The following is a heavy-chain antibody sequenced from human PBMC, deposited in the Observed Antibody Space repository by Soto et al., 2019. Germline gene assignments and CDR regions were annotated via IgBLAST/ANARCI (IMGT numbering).Heavy chain of an antibody. CDR3: ARAGGGYRFDY. CDR1: GASFTTYY. Sequence: QVQLQESGPGLVKPSETLSLTCTVSGASFTTYYWSWVRQPPGKGLEWIGYIFYSGHLKYNPALKSRITMSVDPSNNQISLRLTSVTAAHTAVYYCARAGGGYRFDYWGQGTLVTVSS. V-gene: IGHV4-59*01. J-gene: IGHJ4*02. D-gene: IGHD1-26*01. CDR2: IFYSGHL.